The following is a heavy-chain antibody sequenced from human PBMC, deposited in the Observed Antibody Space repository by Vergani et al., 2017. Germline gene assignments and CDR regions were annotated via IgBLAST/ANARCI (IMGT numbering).Heavy chain of an antibody. CDR1: GGSISSSSYY. CDR2: IYYSGST. CDR3: ARDQGGSGVLYYYGMDV. J-gene: IGHJ6*02. Sequence: QLQLQESGPGLVKPSETLSLTCTVSGGSISSSSYYWGWIRQPPGKGLEWIGSIYYSGSTYYNPSLKSRVTISVDTSKNQFSLKLSSVTAADTAVYYCARDQGGSGVLYYYGMDVWGQGTTVTVSS. V-gene: IGHV4-39*07. D-gene: IGHD3-10*01.